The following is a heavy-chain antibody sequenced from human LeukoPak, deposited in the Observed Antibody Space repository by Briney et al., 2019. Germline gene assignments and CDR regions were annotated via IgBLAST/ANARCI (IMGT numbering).Heavy chain of an antibody. V-gene: IGHV4-4*07. D-gene: IGHD1-26*01. CDR3: ARGGNYWDAFDI. Sequence: SETLSLTCTVSGGSMSNYYWSWIRQPAGKGLEWVGHIYTSGTTSYNPSLKSRVTMSVDTSNNQFSLKVTSVTAADTAVYFCARGGNYWDAFDIWGQGTMVTVSS. CDR2: IYTSGTT. CDR1: GGSMSNYY. J-gene: IGHJ3*02.